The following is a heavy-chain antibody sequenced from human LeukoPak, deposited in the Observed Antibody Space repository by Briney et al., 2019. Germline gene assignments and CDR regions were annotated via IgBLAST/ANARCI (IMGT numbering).Heavy chain of an antibody. CDR1: GFSLSTSGVG. CDR2: IYWDDDK. CDR3: AHRGTVTTRYVYFDY. J-gene: IGHJ4*02. Sequence: GPTLVNPTQTLTLTCTFSGFSLSTSGVGVGWIRQPPGKALEWLALIYWDDDKRYSASLKSRLTITKDSSKNQVVLTMTNMDVVDTATYYCAHRGTVTTRYVYFDYWGQGTLVTVSS. D-gene: IGHD4-17*01. V-gene: IGHV2-5*02.